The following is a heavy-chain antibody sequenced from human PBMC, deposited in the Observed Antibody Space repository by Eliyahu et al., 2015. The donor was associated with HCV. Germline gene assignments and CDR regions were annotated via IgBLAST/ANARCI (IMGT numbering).Heavy chain of an antibody. V-gene: IGHV4-39*01. Sequence: QLQLQESGPGLVKPSETLSLTCXVSGGSISSSSSYWGWIRQPPGKGLEWIGSIYYSGSTYYNPSLKSRVTISVDTSKNQFSLKLSSVTAADTAVYYCARPDYGDFHDAFDIWGQGTMVTVSS. D-gene: IGHD4-17*01. CDR3: ARPDYGDFHDAFDI. J-gene: IGHJ3*02. CDR1: GGSISSSSSY. CDR2: IYYSGST.